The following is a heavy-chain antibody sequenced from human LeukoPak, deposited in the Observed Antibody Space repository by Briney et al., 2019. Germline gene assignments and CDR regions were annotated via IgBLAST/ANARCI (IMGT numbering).Heavy chain of an antibody. CDR1: GFTFSSYA. CDR3: ARTRSMVRGDLYYFDY. Sequence: GGSLRLSCAASGFTFSSYAMHWVRQAPGKGLEYVSAMSSNGGSTYYANSVKGRFTISRDNSKNTLYLQMGSLRAEDMAVYYCARTRSMVRGDLYYFDYWGQGTLVTVSS. V-gene: IGHV3-64*01. J-gene: IGHJ4*02. D-gene: IGHD3-10*01. CDR2: MSSNGGST.